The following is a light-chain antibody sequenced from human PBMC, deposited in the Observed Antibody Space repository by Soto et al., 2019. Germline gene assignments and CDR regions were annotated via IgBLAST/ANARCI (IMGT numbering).Light chain of an antibody. CDR2: GNS. V-gene: IGLV1-40*01. Sequence: VLTQPPSVSGAPGQRVTISCTGSSSNIGAGYDVHWYQQLPGTAPKLLIYGNSNRPSGVPDRFSGSKSGTSASLAITGLQAEDEADYYCQSYDSSLSRNYVFGTGTKVTVL. J-gene: IGLJ1*01. CDR1: SSNIGAGYD. CDR3: QSYDSSLSRNYV.